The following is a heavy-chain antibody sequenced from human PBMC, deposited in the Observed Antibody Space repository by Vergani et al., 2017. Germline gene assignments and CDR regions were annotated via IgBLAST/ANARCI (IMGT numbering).Heavy chain of an antibody. CDR2: IKSKTDGGTT. CDR3: TTGIAAAGTWYYYYYYMDV. D-gene: IGHD6-13*01. Sequence: EVQLVESGGGLVKPGGSLRLSCAASGFTFSNAWMSWVRQAPGKGLEWVDRIKSKTDGGTTDYAAPVKGRFTISRADSKNTLYLQMNSLKTEDTAVYYCTTGIAAAGTWYYYYYYMDVWGKGTTVTVSS. CDR1: GFTFSNAW. J-gene: IGHJ6*03. V-gene: IGHV3-15*01.